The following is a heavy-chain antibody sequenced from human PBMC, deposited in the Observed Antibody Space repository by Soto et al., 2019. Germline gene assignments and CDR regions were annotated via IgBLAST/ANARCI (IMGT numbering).Heavy chain of an antibody. CDR1: GGSISSYY. CDR2: ISYSGST. CDR3: AIEREYSGYLDAFDI. Sequence: QVQLQESGPGLVKPSETLSLTCTVSGGSISSYYWSWIRQPPGKGLEWIGYISYSGSTNFNPSLQSRVTISVDTSKNRFSRKLSSVTAADTAVYYCAIEREYSGYLDAFDIWGQGTMVTVSS. V-gene: IGHV4-59*01. D-gene: IGHD5-12*01. J-gene: IGHJ3*02.